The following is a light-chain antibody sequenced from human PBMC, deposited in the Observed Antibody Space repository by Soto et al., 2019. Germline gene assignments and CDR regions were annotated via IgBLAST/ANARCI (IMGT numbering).Light chain of an antibody. J-gene: IGLJ2*01. CDR1: SSDVGSYNL. CDR3: CSYAGSVV. V-gene: IGLV2-23*01. Sequence: QSLLTQPASVSGSPGQSITISCTGTSSDVGSYNLVSWYQQHPGKAPKLMIYEGSKRPSGVSNRFSGSKSGNTASLTISGLQAEDEAVYYCCSYAGSVVFGGGTKLTVL. CDR2: EGS.